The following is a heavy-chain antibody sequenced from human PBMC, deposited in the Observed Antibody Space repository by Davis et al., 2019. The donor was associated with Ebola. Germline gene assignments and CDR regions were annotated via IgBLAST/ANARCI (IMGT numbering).Heavy chain of an antibody. Sequence: MPGGSLRLSCAVYGGSFSGYYWSWIRQPPGEGLEWIGEINHSGSTNYNPSLKSRVTISVDTSKNQFSLKLTSVTAADTAVYYCATSQDCSSTSCDNWFDPWGQGTLVTVSS. CDR3: ATSQDCSSTSCDNWFDP. CDR1: GGSFSGYY. V-gene: IGHV4-34*01. J-gene: IGHJ5*02. CDR2: INHSGST. D-gene: IGHD2-2*01.